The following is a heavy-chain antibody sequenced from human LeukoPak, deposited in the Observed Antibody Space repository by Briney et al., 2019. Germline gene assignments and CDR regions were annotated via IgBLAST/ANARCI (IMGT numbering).Heavy chain of an antibody. CDR2: IIPILGIA. Sequence: SVKVSCKASGGTFSSYAISWVRQAPGQGLEWMGRIIPILGIANYAQKFQGRVTITADKSTSTAYMELSSLRSEDTAVYYCARVDSVAVNYYGMDVWGQGTTVTVSS. CDR3: ARVDSVAVNYYGMDV. J-gene: IGHJ6*02. CDR1: GGTFSSYA. D-gene: IGHD6-19*01. V-gene: IGHV1-69*04.